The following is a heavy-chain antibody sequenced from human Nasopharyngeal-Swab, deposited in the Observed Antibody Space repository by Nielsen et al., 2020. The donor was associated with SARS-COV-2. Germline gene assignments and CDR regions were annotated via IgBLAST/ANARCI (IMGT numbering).Heavy chain of an antibody. CDR3: NRLGSSWRGVDY. Sequence: GGSLRLSCAASGFTFSGSAMHWVRQASGKGLKWVGRIRSKANSYATAYAASVKGRFTISRDDSKNTAYLQMNSLKTEDTAVYYCNRLGSSWRGVDYWGQGTLVTVSS. D-gene: IGHD6-13*01. CDR2: IRSKANSYAT. CDR1: GFTFSGSA. V-gene: IGHV3-73*01. J-gene: IGHJ4*02.